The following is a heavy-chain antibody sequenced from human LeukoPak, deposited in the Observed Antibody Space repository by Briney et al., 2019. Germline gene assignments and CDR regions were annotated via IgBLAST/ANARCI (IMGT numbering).Heavy chain of an antibody. CDR2: MNPNSGNT. V-gene: IGHV1-8*01. CDR3: ARGPGCTSTGCPYYFDY. D-gene: IGHD2-2*01. CDR1: GYTFTNYD. Sequence: ASVKVSCKASGYTFTNYDINWVRQASGQGLDWMGWMNPNSGNTGYAQKFQGRVTMTRNTSISTAYMELSSLRSEDTAVYYCARGPGCTSTGCPYYFDYWGQGILVTVSS. J-gene: IGHJ4*02.